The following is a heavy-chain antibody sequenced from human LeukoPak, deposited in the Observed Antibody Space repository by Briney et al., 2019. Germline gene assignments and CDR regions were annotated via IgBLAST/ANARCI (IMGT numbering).Heavy chain of an antibody. CDR2: IRYDGGNT. CDR3: AKDGPMVRGVIIPRRSYYFDY. CDR1: GFIFSNYA. J-gene: IGHJ4*02. V-gene: IGHV3-30*02. D-gene: IGHD3-10*01. Sequence: GGSLRLSCAASGFIFSNYAMQWVRQAPGMGLEWVAFIRYDGGNTYYADSVKGRFTISRDNSKNTMYLQMNSLNAEDTAVYYCAKDGPMVRGVIIPRRSYYFDYWGQGTLVTVSS.